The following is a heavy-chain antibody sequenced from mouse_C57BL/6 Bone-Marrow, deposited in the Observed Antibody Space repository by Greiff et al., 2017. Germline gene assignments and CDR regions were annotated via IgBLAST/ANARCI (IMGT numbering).Heavy chain of an antibody. Sequence: QVQLQQPGAELVKPGASVKMSCKASGYTFTSYWITWVKQRPGQGLEWIGDIYPGSGSTIYNEKFKSKATLTVDTSSITAYMQHSSLTSEDSAVYYCARKLIYWGQGTTLTVSS. D-gene: IGHD2-4*01. V-gene: IGHV1-55*01. CDR1: GYTFTSYW. J-gene: IGHJ2*01. CDR2: IYPGSGST. CDR3: ARKLIY.